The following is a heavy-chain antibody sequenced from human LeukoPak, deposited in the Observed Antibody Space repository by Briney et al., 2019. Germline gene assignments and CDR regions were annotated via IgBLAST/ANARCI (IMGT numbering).Heavy chain of an antibody. V-gene: IGHV4-39*07. J-gene: IGHJ4*02. CDR3: ARGRDIAAADY. CDR1: GGSISSSSYY. CDR2: IYYSGST. D-gene: IGHD6-13*01. Sequence: SETLSLTCTVSGGSISSSSYYWGWIRQPPGKGLEWIGSIYYSGSTYYNPSLKSRVTISVDTSKNQFSLKLSSVTAADTAVYYCARGRDIAAADYWGQGTLVTVSS.